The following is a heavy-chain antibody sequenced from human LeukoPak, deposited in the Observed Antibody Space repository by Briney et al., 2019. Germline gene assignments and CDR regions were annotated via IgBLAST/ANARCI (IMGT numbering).Heavy chain of an antibody. CDR3: ARVKVVGVPVAIDAYFDYGMDV. V-gene: IGHV1-69*02. CDR2: TIPIVGVE. J-gene: IGHJ6*02. Sequence: VASVKVSCKVSGGTFSKNSISWVRQAPGQGLEWMGRTIPIVGVEHYAQKFQGRVTITADMSTSTAYMDLSSLRSDDTAVYYCARVKVVGVPVAIDAYFDYGMDVWGQGTTVIVSS. CDR1: GGTFSKNS. D-gene: IGHD2-15*01.